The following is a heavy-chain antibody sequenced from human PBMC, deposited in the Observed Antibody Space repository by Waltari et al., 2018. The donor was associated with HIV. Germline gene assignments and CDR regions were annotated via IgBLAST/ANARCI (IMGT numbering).Heavy chain of an antibody. V-gene: IGHV3-7*01. CDR1: GFTFSIYW. Sequence: EVQLVESGGGLVQPGGSLRLSCAASGFTFSIYWMSWVRQAPGKVREWVATIKQDGSEKFYVYSVKGQFTISRDIAKNSLYLQMNSLRAEDTAVYFCARAPNPYWFFDLWGRGTLVTVSS. CDR3: ARAPNPYWFFDL. CDR2: IKQDGSEK. J-gene: IGHJ2*01.